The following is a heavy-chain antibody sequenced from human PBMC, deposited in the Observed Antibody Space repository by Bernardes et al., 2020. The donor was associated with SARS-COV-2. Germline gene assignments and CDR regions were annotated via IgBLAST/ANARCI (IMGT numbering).Heavy chain of an antibody. Sequence: GSLSLSCAASGFNFGSYGLTWVRPAPGKGLEWVAYIRFDGTDTHYADSVKGRFTISRDNSKNTLYLQMNSLRTEDTAVYYCAKELNWNHFDYWGQGSLVTVSS. CDR3: AKELNWNHFDY. D-gene: IGHD1-20*01. CDR2: IRFDGTDT. J-gene: IGHJ4*02. V-gene: IGHV3-30*02. CDR1: GFNFGSYG.